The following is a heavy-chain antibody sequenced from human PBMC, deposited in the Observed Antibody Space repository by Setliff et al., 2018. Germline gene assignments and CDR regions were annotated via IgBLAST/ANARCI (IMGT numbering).Heavy chain of an antibody. Sequence: ETLSLTCTVSGYSISSGHYWGWIRQSPGKGLVWVSRINGDGTITHYADSVKGRFTISRDTSKTTSYLQMNSLRADDTAVYYCARGYVRGYYVSGTYHSDVSYFDYWGQGTLVTVSS. V-gene: IGHV3-74*01. D-gene: IGHD3-10*01. CDR2: INGDGTIT. CDR1: GYSISSGHY. CDR3: ARGYVRGYYVSGTYHSDVSYFDY. J-gene: IGHJ4*02.